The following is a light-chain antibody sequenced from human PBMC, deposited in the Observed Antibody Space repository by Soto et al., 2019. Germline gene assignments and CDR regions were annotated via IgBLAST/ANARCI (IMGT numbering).Light chain of an antibody. CDR3: QQYDYSRT. CDR1: QSITAS. Sequence: DIQMTQSPSTLSASIGDSVTITCRASQSITASLAWYQQKPGEAPKLLIYDVSNLESGVPSRFSGSGSGTQFSLTFRSLQPDDFATYYCQQYDYSRTFGQGTKVEIK. V-gene: IGKV1-5*01. CDR2: DVS. J-gene: IGKJ1*01.